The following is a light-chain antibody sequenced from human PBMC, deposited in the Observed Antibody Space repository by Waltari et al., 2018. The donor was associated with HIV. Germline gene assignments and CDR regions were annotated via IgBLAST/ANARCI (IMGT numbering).Light chain of an antibody. CDR1: TLSNEY. J-gene: IGLJ2*01. Sequence: SYGLTQPPSVSVSPGQTARITCSGATLSNEYGSWYQQKPGQAPVLLIYRDKKRSSGIPKRFSGSSSGTTVTLAISGVQAEDEADYYCLSSDSRGVHKFFGGGTKLTVL. CDR3: LSSDSRGVHKF. CDR2: RDK. V-gene: IGLV3-25*03.